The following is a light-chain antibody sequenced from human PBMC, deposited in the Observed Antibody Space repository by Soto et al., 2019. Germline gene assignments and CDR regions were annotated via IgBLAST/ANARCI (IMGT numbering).Light chain of an antibody. CDR3: MQALQTPFT. V-gene: IGKV2-28*01. CDR2: LGS. CDR1: QSLLKRNGNNY. J-gene: IGKJ3*01. Sequence: DIVMTQSPLSLPVTPGEPASISCRSSQSLLKRNGNNYLDWYLQKPGQSPQLLIYLGSNRASGVPDRFSGGGSGTDFTLKISRVEAEDVGVYYCMQALQTPFTFGPGTKVNI.